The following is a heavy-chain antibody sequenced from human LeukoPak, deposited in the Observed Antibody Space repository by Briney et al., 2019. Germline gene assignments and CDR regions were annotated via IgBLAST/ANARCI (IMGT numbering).Heavy chain of an antibody. D-gene: IGHD5-12*01. V-gene: IGHV4-34*01. CDR3: ARKASGYDYSWFDP. Sequence: KPSETLSLTCAVYGGSFSGYYWSWIRQPPGKGLEWIGEINHSGSTNYNPSLKSRVTMSVDTSKNQFSLKLSSVTAADTAVYYCARKASGYDYSWFDPWGQGTLVTVSS. J-gene: IGHJ5*02. CDR2: INHSGST. CDR1: GGSFSGYY.